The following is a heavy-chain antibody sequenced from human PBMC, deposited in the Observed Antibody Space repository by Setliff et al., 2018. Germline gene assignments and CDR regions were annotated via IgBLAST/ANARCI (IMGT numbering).Heavy chain of an antibody. J-gene: IGHJ4*02. CDR3: ATSVSWIQLVLYPQGHPEPFDY. CDR2: FDPEDGET. Sequence: ASVKVSCKVSGYTLTELSMHWVRQAPGKGLEWMGGFDPEDGETIYAQKFQGRVTMTEDTSTDTAYMELSSLRSEDTVVYYCATSVSWIQLVLYPQGHPEPFDYWGQGTLVTVS. V-gene: IGHV1-24*01. D-gene: IGHD5-18*01. CDR1: GYTLTELS.